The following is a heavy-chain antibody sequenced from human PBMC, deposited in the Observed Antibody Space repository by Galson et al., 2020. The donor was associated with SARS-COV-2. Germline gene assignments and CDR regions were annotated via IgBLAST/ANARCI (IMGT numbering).Heavy chain of an antibody. J-gene: IGHJ4*02. CDR3: AKDWAAAGTFSVDAHDY. Sequence: GGSLRLSCAASGFTFSSYGMSWVRQAPGKGLEWVSIIYGGGSTYYADSVRGRFTISRDNSKNTLFLQMNSLRAEDTAIYYCAKDWAAAGTFSVDAHDYWGQGTLVTVSS. V-gene: IGHV3-23*03. D-gene: IGHD6-13*01. CDR1: GFTFSSYG. CDR2: IYGGGST.